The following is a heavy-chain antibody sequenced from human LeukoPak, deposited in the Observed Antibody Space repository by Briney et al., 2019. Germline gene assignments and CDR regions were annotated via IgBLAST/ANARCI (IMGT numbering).Heavy chain of an antibody. CDR1: GGSISSGGYY. D-gene: IGHD3-22*01. CDR3: ARDIGYYYDSSAYPDAFDI. J-gene: IGHJ3*02. V-gene: IGHV4-31*03. CDR2: IYYSGST. Sequence: SQTLSLTCTVSGGSISSGGYYWSWIRQHPGKGLEWIGYIYYSGSTYYNSSLKSRVTISVDTSKNQFSLKLSSVTAADTAVYYCARDIGYYYDSSAYPDAFDIWGQGTMVTVSS.